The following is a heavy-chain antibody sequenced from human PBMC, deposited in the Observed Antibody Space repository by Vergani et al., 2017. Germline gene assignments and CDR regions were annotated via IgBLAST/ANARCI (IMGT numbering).Heavy chain of an antibody. CDR3: AKHFRGWGIDY. V-gene: IGHV3-30*02. CDR2: IQFDGSNQ. D-gene: IGHD3-16*01. Sequence: QVQLVESGGGVVQRGGSLRLSCATSGFTLSNYDMQWIRQGPGKGLEFVAFIQFDGSNQYYADSVKGRFTLPRDFSKNTLYQQMNSLRTDDTATYYCAKHFRGWGIDYWGQGTQVIVSS. CDR1: GFTLSNYD. J-gene: IGHJ4*02.